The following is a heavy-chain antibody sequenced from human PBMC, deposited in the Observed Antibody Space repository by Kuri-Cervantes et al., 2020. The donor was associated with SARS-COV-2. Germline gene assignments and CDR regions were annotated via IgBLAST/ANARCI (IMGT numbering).Heavy chain of an antibody. V-gene: IGHV3-74*01. D-gene: IGHD1-1*01. J-gene: IGHJ6*02. CDR3: ARDNRPNRYNWNVAYYGMDV. Sequence: GESLKISCAASGFTFSGHWIHWVRQAPGKGLVWVSRINPDGSYTNNADSVKGRFTLSRDNAKNMPFLQMNSLRAEDTAVYYCARDNRPNRYNWNVAYYGMDVWGQGTTVTVSS. CDR1: GFTFSGHW. CDR2: INPDGSYT.